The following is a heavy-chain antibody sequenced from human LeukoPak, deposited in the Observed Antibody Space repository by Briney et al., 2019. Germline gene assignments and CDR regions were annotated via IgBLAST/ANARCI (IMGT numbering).Heavy chain of an antibody. CDR1: GYTCTTYY. V-gene: IGHV1-46*01. J-gene: IGHJ3*02. D-gene: IGHD5-18*01. CDR2: INPSGGST. Sequence: ASVKVSCKSSGYTCTTYYIHWVRQAPGQGLEWMGVINPSGGSTHSAQKFQGRVTMTRDTSTSTVYMDVSGLRSEDTAVYYCARAVDATLAAFDIWGQGTMVTVSS. CDR3: ARAVDATLAAFDI.